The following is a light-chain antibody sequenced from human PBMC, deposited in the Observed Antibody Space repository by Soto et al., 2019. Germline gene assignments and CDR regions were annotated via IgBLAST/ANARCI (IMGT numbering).Light chain of an antibody. CDR1: QSVDTH. J-gene: IGKJ2*01. CDR2: GAS. CDR3: QQYRNWYT. V-gene: IGKV3-15*01. Sequence: EIVLTQSPATLSASPRERATPSCRASQSVDTHSHWYQQKPGQAPRLLIYGASTRATGIPARFSGSGSGTEFTLTIYSLQSEDFAVYYYQQYRNWYTFGQGTELELK.